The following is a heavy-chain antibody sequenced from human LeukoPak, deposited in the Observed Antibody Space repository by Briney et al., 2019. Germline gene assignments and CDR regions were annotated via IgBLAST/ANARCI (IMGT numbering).Heavy chain of an antibody. CDR3: ARVWSGQQLVPGDY. CDR2: ISSSSSYT. V-gene: IGHV3-21*01. D-gene: IGHD6-13*01. J-gene: IGHJ4*02. CDR1: GFTFSSYS. Sequence: GGSLRLSCAASGFTFSSYSMNWVRQAPGKGLEWVSSISSSSSYTYYAESVKGRFTISRDNARNSLYLQMDSLRDEDTAVYYCARVWSGQQLVPGDYWGQGTLVTVSS.